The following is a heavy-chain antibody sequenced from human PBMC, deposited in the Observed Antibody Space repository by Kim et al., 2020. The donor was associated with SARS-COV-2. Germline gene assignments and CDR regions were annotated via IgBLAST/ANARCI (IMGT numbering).Heavy chain of an antibody. CDR2: ISGSGGDT. CDR3: AKSYGGNYPGSFDI. Sequence: GGSLRLSCAASGFTFSTYAMSWVRQAPGKGLEWVSAISGSGGDTYYADSVKGRFTTSRDNSNNTLYLQMNSLRAEDTALYYCAKSYGGNYPGSFDIWGQATMVTVSS. V-gene: IGHV3-23*01. J-gene: IGHJ3*02. CDR1: GFTFSTYA. D-gene: IGHD4-4*01.